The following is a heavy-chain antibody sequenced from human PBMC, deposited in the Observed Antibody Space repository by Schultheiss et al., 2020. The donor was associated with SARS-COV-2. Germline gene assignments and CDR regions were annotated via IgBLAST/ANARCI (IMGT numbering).Heavy chain of an antibody. Sequence: GGSLRLSCAASGFTFSSYAMHWVRQAPGKGLEWVAVISYDGSNKYYADSVKGRFTISRDISKNTLYLQMNSLRAEDTAVYYCARVTASGYSSSWPDYWGQGTLVTVSS. V-gene: IGHV3-30*04. CDR1: GFTFSSYA. D-gene: IGHD6-13*01. J-gene: IGHJ4*02. CDR2: ISYDGSNK. CDR3: ARVTASGYSSSWPDY.